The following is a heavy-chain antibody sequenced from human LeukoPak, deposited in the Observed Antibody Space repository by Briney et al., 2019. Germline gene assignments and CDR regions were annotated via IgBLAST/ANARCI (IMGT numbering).Heavy chain of an antibody. V-gene: IGHV3-30*18. CDR2: ISYDGSNK. Sequence: GGSLRLSCAASGFTFSGYGMRWVRQAPGKGLGWVAVISYDGSNKDYGDSVKGRFTISRDNSKNTLDLQMNSLRTEDTAVYYCAKEEKWLADSYGLDVWGQGTTVTVSS. J-gene: IGHJ6*02. D-gene: IGHD6-19*01. CDR3: AKEEKWLADSYGLDV. CDR1: GFTFSGYG.